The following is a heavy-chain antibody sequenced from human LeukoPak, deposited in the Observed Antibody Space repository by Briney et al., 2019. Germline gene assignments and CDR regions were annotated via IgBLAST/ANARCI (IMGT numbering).Heavy chain of an antibody. J-gene: IGHJ4*02. D-gene: IGHD3-22*01. CDR1: GYTFTSYD. CDR3: AREYYYDSSGYSLFDY. Sequence: GASVKVSCKASGYTFTSYDINWVRQATGQGLEWMGWMNPNSGNTGYAQKFQGRVTMTRNTSISTAYMELSSLRSEDTAVYYCAREYYYDSSGYSLFDYWGQGTLVTVSS. CDR2: MNPNSGNT. V-gene: IGHV1-8*01.